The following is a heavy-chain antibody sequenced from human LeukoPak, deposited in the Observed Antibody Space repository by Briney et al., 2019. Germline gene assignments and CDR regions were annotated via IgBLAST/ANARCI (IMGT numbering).Heavy chain of an antibody. D-gene: IGHD3-9*01. CDR3: ARDRETYYDILTGYYTLGDAFDI. J-gene: IGHJ3*02. CDR2: INRDGSST. V-gene: IGHV3-74*01. CDR1: GFTSSGYA. Sequence: GGSLRLSCAASGFTSSGYAMSWVRHAPGKGLVWVSRINRDGSSTSYADSVKGRFTISRDNAKNTLYLQMNSLRAEDTAVYYCARDRETYYDILTGYYTLGDAFDIWGQGTMVTVSS.